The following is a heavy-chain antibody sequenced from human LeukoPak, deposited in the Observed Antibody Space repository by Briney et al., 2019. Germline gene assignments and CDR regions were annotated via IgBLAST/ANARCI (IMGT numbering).Heavy chain of an antibody. CDR1: GFTFSSYS. CDR3: ARGYYDSSGYYTLLDY. CDR2: IYSGGST. Sequence: GGSLRLSCAASGFTFSSYSMNWVRQAPGKGLEWVSVIYSGGSTYYADSVKGRFTISRDNSKNTLYLQMNSLRAEDTAVYYCARGYYDSSGYYTLLDYWGQGTLVTVSS. D-gene: IGHD3-22*01. J-gene: IGHJ4*02. V-gene: IGHV3-53*01.